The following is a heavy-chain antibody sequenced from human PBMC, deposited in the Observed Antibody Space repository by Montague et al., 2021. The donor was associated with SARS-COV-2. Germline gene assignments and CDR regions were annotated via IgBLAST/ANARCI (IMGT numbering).Heavy chain of an antibody. CDR3: ARVQGIMITFGGVIVIAGPMDV. CDR1: GGSISRGGYY. V-gene: IGHV4-31*03. Sequence: TLSLTCTVSGGSISRGGYYWSWIRQPPGKGLEWIGYIYYSGSTYYNPSLKSRVTISVDTSKNQFSLKLSSVTAADTAVYYCARVQGIMITFGGVIVIAGPMDVWGKGTTVTVSS. D-gene: IGHD3-16*02. CDR2: IYYSGST. J-gene: IGHJ6*03.